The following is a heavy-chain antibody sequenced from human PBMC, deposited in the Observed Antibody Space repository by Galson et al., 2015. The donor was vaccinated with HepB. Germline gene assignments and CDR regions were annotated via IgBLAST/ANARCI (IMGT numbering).Heavy chain of an antibody. J-gene: IGHJ6*02. CDR2: ISRGGNTI. CDR3: GRYYYDVAV. CDR1: GFTFNDYF. V-gene: IGHV3-11*01. Sequence: SLRLSCAASGFTFNDYFMSWIRQAPGKGLEWLSYISRGGNTINYADSVRGRFFISRDNAKNSLFLQMNSLRDEDTAVYYCGRYYYDVAVWGQGTMVTVSS.